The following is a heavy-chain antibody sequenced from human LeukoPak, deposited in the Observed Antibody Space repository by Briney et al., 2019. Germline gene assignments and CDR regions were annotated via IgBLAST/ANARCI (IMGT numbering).Heavy chain of an antibody. D-gene: IGHD6-25*01. CDR1: GYTFSSYW. V-gene: IGHV3-74*01. J-gene: IGHJ2*01. CDR2: INGDGSST. CDR3: ARGPPWYFDL. Sequence: GGSLRLSCAASGYTFSSYWMHWVRQAPGKGLVWVTRINGDGSSTAYADSVKGRFTISRDNAKNTLYLQMNSLTAEDTAVYYCARGPPWYFDLWGRGTLVTVSS.